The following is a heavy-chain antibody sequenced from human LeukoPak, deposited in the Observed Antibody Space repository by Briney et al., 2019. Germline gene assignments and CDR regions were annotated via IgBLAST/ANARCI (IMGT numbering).Heavy chain of an antibody. CDR3: AREVEDYYYGMDV. V-gene: IGHV1-69*13. CDR2: IIPIFGTA. J-gene: IGHJ6*02. CDR1: GGTFSSYA. Sequence: ASVKVSCKASGGTFSSYAISWVRQAPGQGLEWMGGIIPIFGTANYAQKFQGRVTITADESTSTAYMELSSLRSEDTAVYYCAREVEDYYYGMDVWGQGTTVTVSS.